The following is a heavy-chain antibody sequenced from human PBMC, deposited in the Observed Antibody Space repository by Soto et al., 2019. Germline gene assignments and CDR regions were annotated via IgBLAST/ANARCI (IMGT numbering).Heavy chain of an antibody. D-gene: IGHD6-19*01. CDR3: ARLDSFAFGWVRPFNS. Sequence: GSLRLSCAASGLAFSNYWMSWVRQAPGKGLEWVANIKQDGSEKYYVDSVKGRFTISRDNSKNTLYLQMDSLRVEDTAIYFCARLDSFAFGWVRPFNSWGQGTLVTVSS. J-gene: IGHJ4*02. V-gene: IGHV3-7*03. CDR1: GLAFSNYW. CDR2: IKQDGSEK.